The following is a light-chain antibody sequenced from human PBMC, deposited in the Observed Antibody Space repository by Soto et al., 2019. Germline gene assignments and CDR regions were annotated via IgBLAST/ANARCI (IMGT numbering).Light chain of an antibody. CDR3: QQYGSSPRT. CDR2: DAS. CDR1: QSVSSGY. J-gene: IGKJ1*01. Sequence: EIVLTQSPGTLSLSPGERATLSCRASQSVSSGYLAWYQKKPGQAPRLLILDASSRATGIPDRFSGSGSGTDFTLTISRLEPEDFAVYYCQQYGSSPRTFGQGTKVDNK. V-gene: IGKV3-20*01.